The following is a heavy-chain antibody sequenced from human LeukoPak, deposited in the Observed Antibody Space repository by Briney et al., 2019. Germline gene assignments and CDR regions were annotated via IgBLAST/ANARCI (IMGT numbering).Heavy chain of an antibody. V-gene: IGHV3-53*01. CDR3: VMSYSSGWYYFDY. Sequence: PGGSLRLSCAASGFSVSSNYMNWVRQAPGKGLEWVSVIYSGGNTYYADSVKGRFTISRDNSKNTLYLQMNSLRVEYTAVYYCVMSYSSGWYYFDYWGQGTLVTVSS. J-gene: IGHJ4*02. D-gene: IGHD6-19*01. CDR1: GFSVSSNY. CDR2: IYSGGNT.